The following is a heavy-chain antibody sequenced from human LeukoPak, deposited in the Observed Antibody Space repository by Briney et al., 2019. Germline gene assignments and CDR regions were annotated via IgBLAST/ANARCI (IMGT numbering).Heavy chain of an antibody. Sequence: GGSLRLSCAASGFTFSSYAMHWVRQAPGKGLEWVAVISYDGSNKYYADSVKSRFTISRDNSKNTPYLQMNSLRAEDTAVYYCARDLVRGNDAFDIWGQGTMVTVSS. D-gene: IGHD1-26*01. CDR2: ISYDGSNK. J-gene: IGHJ3*02. CDR3: ARDLVRGNDAFDI. CDR1: GFTFSSYA. V-gene: IGHV3-30-3*01.